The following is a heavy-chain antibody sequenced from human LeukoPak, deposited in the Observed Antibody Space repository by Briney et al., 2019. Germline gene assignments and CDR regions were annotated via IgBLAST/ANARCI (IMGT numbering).Heavy chain of an antibody. D-gene: IGHD2-15*01. CDR2: IKQDGSEE. CDR1: GFTFSSYW. J-gene: IGHJ4*02. V-gene: IGHV3-7*01. Sequence: PGGSLRLSCAASGFTFSSYWMSWVRQAPGKGLEWVANIKQDGSEEYYVDSVKGRFTISRDNAKNSLYLQMNSLRAEDTAVYYCARDMRYCSGGSCDSGYFDYWGQGTLVTVSS. CDR3: ARDMRYCSGGSCDSGYFDY.